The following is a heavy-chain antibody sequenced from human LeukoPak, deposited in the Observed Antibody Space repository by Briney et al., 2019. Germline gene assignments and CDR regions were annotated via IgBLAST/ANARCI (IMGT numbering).Heavy chain of an antibody. J-gene: IGHJ5*02. CDR1: GFTFSSYA. V-gene: IGHV3-30*04. CDR3: ARDQLPPHSRFDP. CDR2: ISYDGSNK. Sequence: GGSLRLSCAASGFTFSSYAMHWVRQAPGKGLEWVAVISYDGSNKYYADSVKGRFTISRDNSKNTLYLQMNSLRAEDTAVYYCARDQLPPHSRFDPWGQGTLVTVSS. D-gene: IGHD2-2*01.